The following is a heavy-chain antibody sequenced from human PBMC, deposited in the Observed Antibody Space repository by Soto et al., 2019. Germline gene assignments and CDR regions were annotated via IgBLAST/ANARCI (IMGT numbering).Heavy chain of an antibody. D-gene: IGHD5-18*01. J-gene: IGHJ4*02. CDR3: AATAFEDTAKVY. CDR2: IYYSGST. V-gene: IGHV4-59*01. CDR1: GGSISSYY. Sequence: SETLSLTCTVSGGSISSYYWSWIRQPPGKGLEWIGYIYYSGSTNYNPSLKSRVTISVDTSKNQFSLKLSSVTAADTAVYYCAATAFEDTAKVYWGQGTLVTVSS.